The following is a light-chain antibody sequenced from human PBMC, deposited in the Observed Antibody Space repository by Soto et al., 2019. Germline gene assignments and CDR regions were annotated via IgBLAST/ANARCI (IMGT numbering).Light chain of an antibody. CDR3: QQFNDDPIT. Sequence: DIQLTQSPSFLSASVGDRVTITCRASQGSGSYLDWYQQKPGKAPKLLIYTASTLQRGVPSRFSGSGSGAQFTLTSISLQPEDFATYYCQQFNDDPITFGQGTRLEIK. J-gene: IGKJ5*01. CDR1: QGSGSY. CDR2: TAS. V-gene: IGKV1-9*01.